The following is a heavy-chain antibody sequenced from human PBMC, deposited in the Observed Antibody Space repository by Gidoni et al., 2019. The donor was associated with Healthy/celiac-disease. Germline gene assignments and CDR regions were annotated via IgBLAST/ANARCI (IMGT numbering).Heavy chain of an antibody. V-gene: IGHV4-4*07. CDR3: ARDWEDTNTRPQPDAFDI. CDR2: IYTSGST. D-gene: IGHD5-18*01. Sequence: QVQLQESGPGLVKPSETLSLTCTVSGGSISSYSWSWLRQPAGKGLEWIGRIYTSGSTNYNPSLKSRVTKSEDTSKNQFSLKLSSVTAADTAVYYCARDWEDTNTRPQPDAFDIWGQGTMVTVSS. CDR1: GGSISSYS. J-gene: IGHJ3*02.